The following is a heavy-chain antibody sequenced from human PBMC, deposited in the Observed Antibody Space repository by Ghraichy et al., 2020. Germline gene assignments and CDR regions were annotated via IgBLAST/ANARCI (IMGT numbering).Heavy chain of an antibody. CDR1: GFTFSGYS. CDR2: ITSSSKFI. V-gene: IGHV3-48*02. D-gene: IGHD2-21*01. Sequence: GESLRLSCAASGFTFSGYSMNWVRQAPGKGLEWVAYITSSSKFISYADSVKGRFTISRDNAQNTLDLQMKSLRDEDTAVYYCARGSKVVRFYYYDGMDVWGQGTTVTVSS. CDR3: ARGSKVVRFYYYDGMDV. J-gene: IGHJ6*02.